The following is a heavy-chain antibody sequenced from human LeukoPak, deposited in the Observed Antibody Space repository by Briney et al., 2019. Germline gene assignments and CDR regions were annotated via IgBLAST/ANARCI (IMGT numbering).Heavy chain of an antibody. D-gene: IGHD5-18*01. CDR3: ARGKMGRQLWTKGPFDY. V-gene: IGHV4-34*01. CDR2: INHSGSA. Sequence: LSETLSLTCAVSGGSFSGYYWTWIRQPPGKGLEWIGEINHSGSANYNPSLMSRVTISLDTSKNHFSLNLSSVTAADTAVYYCARGKMGRQLWTKGPFDYWGQGTLVTVSS. J-gene: IGHJ4*02. CDR1: GGSFSGYY.